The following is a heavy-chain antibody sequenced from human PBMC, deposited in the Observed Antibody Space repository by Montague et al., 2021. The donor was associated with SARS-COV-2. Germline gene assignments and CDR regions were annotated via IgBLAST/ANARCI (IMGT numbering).Heavy chain of an antibody. CDR2: IDHSGNT. Sequence: SQSLSLTCAVSGGSFSTYYWAWIRQSPGKGLEWIGNIDHSGNTYYNPSLKSRVTISVDTSKDQFSLKLSSVTAADTAVYYCARFSIGAVIDDAFDIWGQGTMVTVSS. J-gene: IGHJ3*02. CDR3: ARFSIGAVIDDAFDI. D-gene: IGHD3-3*01. V-gene: IGHV4-34*01. CDR1: GGSFSTYY.